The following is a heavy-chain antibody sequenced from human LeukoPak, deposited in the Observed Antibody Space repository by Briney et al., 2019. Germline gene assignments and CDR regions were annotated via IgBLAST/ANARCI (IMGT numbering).Heavy chain of an antibody. CDR2: INPSGST. Sequence: KTSETLSLTCTVSSGSISSSSYYWSWLRQPAGKGLEWIGRINPSGSTTYNPSLKSRLTISRDTSKNQFSLNLSSVTAADTSVYYCARSGLSDFDIWGQGTMVTVSS. J-gene: IGHJ3*02. V-gene: IGHV4-61*02. CDR3: ARSGLSDFDI. CDR1: SGSISSSSYY. D-gene: IGHD1-1*01.